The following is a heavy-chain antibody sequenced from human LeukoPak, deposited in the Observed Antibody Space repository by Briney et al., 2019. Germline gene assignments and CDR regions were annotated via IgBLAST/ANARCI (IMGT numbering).Heavy chain of an antibody. V-gene: IGHV1-8*01. Sequence: GASVKISCKASGYTFTSYDINWVRQAPGQGLEWMGWVNPNSGNTGYAQKFQDRVTMTRNTSISTAYMELSSLRSEDTAVYYCATWRGWEFRFDPWGQGTLVTVSS. CDR3: ATWRGWEFRFDP. CDR2: VNPNSGNT. D-gene: IGHD1-1*01. CDR1: GYTFTSYD. J-gene: IGHJ5*02.